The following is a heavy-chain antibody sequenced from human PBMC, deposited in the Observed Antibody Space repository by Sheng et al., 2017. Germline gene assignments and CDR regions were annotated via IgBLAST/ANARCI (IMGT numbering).Heavy chain of an antibody. V-gene: IGHV3-43*01. J-gene: IGHJ4*02. CDR3: AKDVDGIGAAPGSLDY. Sequence: AASGFMFADNTMHWVRQGPGKGLEWVSLISWDGTGTYYADSVKGRFTISRDNSKNSLYLQMNSLRSDDTALYYCAKDVDGIGAAPGSLDYWGQGTLVTVSS. CDR2: ISWDGTGT. D-gene: IGHD6-13*01. CDR1: GFMFADNT.